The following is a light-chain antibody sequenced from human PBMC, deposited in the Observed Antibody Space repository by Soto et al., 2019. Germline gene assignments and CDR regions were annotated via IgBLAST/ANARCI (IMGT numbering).Light chain of an antibody. CDR3: LQYSNRPPVT. CDR2: DAS. Sequence: EIVMTQSPATLSVSPGERVTLSCRASQSVSGNLAWYQQKPGQAPRLLIYDASSRATGVPARFSGSGSGTAFTLTVSSLQSDDFAVYYCLQYSNRPPVTFGQGTKLEIK. V-gene: IGKV3-15*01. J-gene: IGKJ2*01. CDR1: QSVSGN.